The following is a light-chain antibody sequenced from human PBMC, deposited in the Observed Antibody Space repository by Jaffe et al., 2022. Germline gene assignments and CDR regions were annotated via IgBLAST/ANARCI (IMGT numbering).Light chain of an antibody. CDR2: DAS. J-gene: IGKJ5*01. CDR1: QDISNY. Sequence: DIQMTQSPSSLSASVGDRVTITCQASQDISNYLNWYQQKPGKAPKLLIYDASNLETGVPSRFSGSGSGTDFTFTISSLQPEDIATYYCHPGITFGQGTRLEIK. V-gene: IGKV1-33*01. CDR3: HPGIT.